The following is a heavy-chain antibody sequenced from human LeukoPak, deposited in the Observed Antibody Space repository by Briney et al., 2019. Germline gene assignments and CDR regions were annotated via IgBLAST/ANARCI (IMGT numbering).Heavy chain of an antibody. J-gene: IGHJ4*02. Sequence: SQTLSLTCTVSGGSISSGGYYWSWIRQHPGKGLEWIGYIYYSGSTYYNPSLKSRVTISVDTSKNQFSLKLRSVTAADGAVYYCARDRGPYSGYDSYYFDYWGQGTLVTVSS. CDR3: ARDRGPYSGYDSYYFDY. D-gene: IGHD5-12*01. V-gene: IGHV4-31*03. CDR2: IYYSGST. CDR1: GGSISSGGYY.